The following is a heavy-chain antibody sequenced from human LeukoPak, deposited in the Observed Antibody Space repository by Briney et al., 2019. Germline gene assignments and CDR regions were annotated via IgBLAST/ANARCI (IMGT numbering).Heavy chain of an antibody. CDR1: GGSFSGNY. CDR3: ARASWGGHWFDP. J-gene: IGHJ5*02. V-gene: IGHV4-34*01. D-gene: IGHD3-16*01. CDR2: INHSGST. Sequence: PSETLSLTCAVYGGSFSGNYWSWIRQSPGKGLEWIGEINHSGSTNYSPSLKSRVTISVDTSKKQFSLKLRSVTAADTAVYYCARASWGGHWFDPWGQGTLVTVSS.